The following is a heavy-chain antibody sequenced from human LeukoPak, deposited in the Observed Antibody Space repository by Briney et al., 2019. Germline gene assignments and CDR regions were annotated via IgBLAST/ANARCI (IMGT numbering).Heavy chain of an antibody. D-gene: IGHD3-10*01. CDR1: GGTFSSYA. Sequence: SVKVSCKASGGTFSSYAISWVRQAPGQGLEWMGGIIPIFGTANYAQKFQGRVTITADESTSTAYMELSSLRSEDTAVYYCARDASTGMTDPELLWFGELYKGTWFDPWGQGTLVTVSS. CDR2: IIPIFGTA. CDR3: ARDASTGMTDPELLWFGELYKGTWFDP. V-gene: IGHV1-69*13. J-gene: IGHJ5*02.